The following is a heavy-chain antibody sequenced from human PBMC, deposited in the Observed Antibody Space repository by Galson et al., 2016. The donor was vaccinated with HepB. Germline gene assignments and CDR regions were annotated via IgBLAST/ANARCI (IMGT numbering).Heavy chain of an antibody. V-gene: IGHV3-48*01. Sequence: SLRLSCAVSGFSFSPYAMNWVRQAPGRGLEWISYIRGVTSAIQYADSVKGRFSISRDNARNSIYLQMNSLRADDTAVYYCVRDHYWAFDYWGQGILVTVSS. D-gene: IGHD2-8*02. CDR1: GFSFSPYA. J-gene: IGHJ4*02. CDR3: VRDHYWAFDY. CDR2: IRGVTSAI.